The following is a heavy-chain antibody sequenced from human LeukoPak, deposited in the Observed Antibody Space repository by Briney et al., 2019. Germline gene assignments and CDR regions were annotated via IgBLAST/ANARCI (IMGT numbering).Heavy chain of an antibody. D-gene: IGHD3-22*01. CDR3: ARTPIYYYDNSGYYN. J-gene: IGHJ4*02. V-gene: IGHV4-4*07. CDR2: IYTSGST. CDR1: GGSIGSYY. Sequence: SETLSLTCTVSGGSIGSYYWSWIRQPAGKGLEWIGRIYTSGSTNYNPSLKSRVTMSVDTSKKQFSLKLSSVTAADTAVYYCARTPIYYYDNSGYYNWGQGTLVTVSS.